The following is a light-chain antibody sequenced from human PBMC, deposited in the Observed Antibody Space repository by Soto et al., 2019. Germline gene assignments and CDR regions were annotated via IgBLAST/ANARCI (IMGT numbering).Light chain of an antibody. J-gene: IGLJ1*01. V-gene: IGLV1-47*01. CDR1: NSNVGFGY. CDR3: CSYAGSYSYV. Sequence: QSVLAQPPSASGTPGQRVTMSCSGKNSNVGFGYVYWYQQLPGSAPKLLIYKTNQRPSGVPDRFSGSKSGNTASLTISGLQAEDEADYYCCSYAGSYSYVFGTGTKLTVL. CDR2: KTN.